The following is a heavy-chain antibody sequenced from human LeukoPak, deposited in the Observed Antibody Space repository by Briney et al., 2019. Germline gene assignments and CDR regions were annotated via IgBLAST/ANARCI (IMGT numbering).Heavy chain of an antibody. Sequence: SVKVSCKASGGTFSSYAISWVRQAPGQGLEWMGGIIPIFGTANYAQKFKGRVTITADESTSTAYMELSSLRSEDTAVYYCARDWGSYYDSSGYDYWGQGTLVTVSS. J-gene: IGHJ4*02. CDR2: IIPIFGTA. D-gene: IGHD3-22*01. CDR3: ARDWGSYYDSSGYDY. CDR1: GGTFSSYA. V-gene: IGHV1-69*13.